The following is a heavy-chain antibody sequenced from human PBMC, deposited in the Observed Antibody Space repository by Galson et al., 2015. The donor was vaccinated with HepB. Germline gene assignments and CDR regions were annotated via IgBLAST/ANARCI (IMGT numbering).Heavy chain of an antibody. J-gene: IGHJ4*02. V-gene: IGHV1-3*01. CDR1: GYTFTSYA. Sequence: SVKVSCKASGYTFTSYAMHWVRQAPGQRLEWMGWINAGNGNTKYSQKFQGRVTITRDTSASTAYMELSSLRSEDTAVYYCARDQSQRSWQAYWGQGTLITVSS. CDR2: INAGNGNT. D-gene: IGHD6-13*01. CDR3: ARDQSQRSWQAY.